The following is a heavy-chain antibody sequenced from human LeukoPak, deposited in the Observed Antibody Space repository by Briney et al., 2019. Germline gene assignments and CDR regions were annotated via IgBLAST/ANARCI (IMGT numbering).Heavy chain of an antibody. J-gene: IGHJ4*02. CDR1: GFTVSSNY. CDR3: ASRYSGSYFGVFFVY. Sequence: PGGSLRLSCAAPGFTVSSNYMSWVRQAPGKGLEGVSVIYSGGSTYYADSVKGRFTISRDNSKNTLYLQMNSLRAEDTAVYYCASRYSGSYFGVFFVYWGQGTLVTVSS. CDR2: IYSGGST. V-gene: IGHV3-66*01. D-gene: IGHD1-26*01.